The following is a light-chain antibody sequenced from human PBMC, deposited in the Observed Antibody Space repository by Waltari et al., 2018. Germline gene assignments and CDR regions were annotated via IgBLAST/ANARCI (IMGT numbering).Light chain of an antibody. CDR1: SSDVGGYNY. Sequence: QSALTQPASVSGSPGQSITISCPGTSSDVGGYNYVSWYQQHPGKAPKLIIYDVSNRPSGVSDRFSGSKSGDTASLTISGLQAEDEADYYCNSYTSSSTWVFGGGTKLTVL. J-gene: IGLJ3*02. V-gene: IGLV2-14*03. CDR2: DVS. CDR3: NSYTSSSTWV.